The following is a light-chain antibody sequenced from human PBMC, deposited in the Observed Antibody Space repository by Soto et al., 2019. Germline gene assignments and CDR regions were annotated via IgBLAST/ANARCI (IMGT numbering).Light chain of an antibody. Sequence: EIVMTQSPATLSVSPGERATLSCRASQSVGSNLAWYQQKPGQAPRLLIYGASTRATGIPARFRGSGSGTEFTLTISSLQSEDFAVYYCQQYNNWPPWTVGQGTKVEIK. CDR2: GAS. J-gene: IGKJ1*01. V-gene: IGKV3-15*01. CDR3: QQYNNWPPWT. CDR1: QSVGSN.